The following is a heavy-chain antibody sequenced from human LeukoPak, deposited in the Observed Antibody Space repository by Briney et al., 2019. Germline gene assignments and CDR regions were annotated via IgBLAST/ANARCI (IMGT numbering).Heavy chain of an antibody. V-gene: IGHV4-39*01. CDR1: GGSMSTTVYY. CDR2: IYYTGTT. D-gene: IGHD3-10*01. CDR3: ARGSGAGEVWFGELISPNNFDY. Sequence: PSETLSLTCTVSGGSMSTTVYYWAWVRQTPDKGLESIGSIYYTGTTYSNPSLRGRVTISAETSKNQFSLHLTSATAADTAVYYCARGSGAGEVWFGELISPNNFDYWGQGTLVTVSS. J-gene: IGHJ4*02.